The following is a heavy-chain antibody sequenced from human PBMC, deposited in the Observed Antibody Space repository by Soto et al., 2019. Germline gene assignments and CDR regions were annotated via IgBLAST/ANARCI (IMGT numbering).Heavy chain of an antibody. J-gene: IGHJ6*02. Sequence: QVPLVQSGAEVKKPGASVNVSCKASGYTFTNFGLNWVRQAAGQGLEWMAWISPYNGKTDYAQKVQGRVTVTTDTSTATAYMEMSSLTSDDTAVYYCARQPGVVGTADLYGMDVWGQGTTVTVSS. V-gene: IGHV1-18*01. CDR3: ARQPGVVGTADLYGMDV. D-gene: IGHD2-21*02. CDR1: GYTFTNFG. CDR2: ISPYNGKT.